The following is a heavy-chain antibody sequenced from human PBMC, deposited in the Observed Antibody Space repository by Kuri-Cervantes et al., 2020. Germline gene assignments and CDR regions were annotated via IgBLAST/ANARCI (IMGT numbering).Heavy chain of an antibody. D-gene: IGHD3-22*01. CDR3: ARLDGSAYLYFFDY. CDR1: SVSISSFY. CDR2: LYNSGST. J-gene: IGHJ4*02. Sequence: ESLKISCAVSSVSISSFYWSWIRQPPGKGLEWIGYLYNSGSTSYNPSLKSRVTISVDMSKNQFSLNLNSVTAADTAVYYCARLDGSAYLYFFDYWGQGTLVTVSS. V-gene: IGHV4-59*08.